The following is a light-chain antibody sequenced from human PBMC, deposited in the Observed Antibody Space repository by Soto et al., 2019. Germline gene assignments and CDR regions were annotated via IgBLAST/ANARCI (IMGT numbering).Light chain of an antibody. CDR3: ASWDDRLGAVI. Sequence: QSVLTQPPSASGTPGQRVFISCSGSSSNIGGTNYAYWYQQLPGAALKLLMHSNNLRPSGVPERISGSKSGTSASLAISGLRSEDVAVYYCASWDDRLGAVIFGGGTKVTVL. V-gene: IGLV1-47*02. CDR2: SNN. CDR1: SSNIGGTNY. J-gene: IGLJ2*01.